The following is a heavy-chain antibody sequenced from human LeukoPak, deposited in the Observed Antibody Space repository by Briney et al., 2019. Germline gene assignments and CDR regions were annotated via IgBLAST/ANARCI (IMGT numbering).Heavy chain of an antibody. CDR2: IKPDGSEE. Sequence: GGSLRLSCAASGLTSSSHWMSWVRQAPGKGLEWVAIIKPDGSEENYVDSVKGRFTISRDNAKNSLYLQMSSLRAEDTAVYYCVTGGHYSGSWGQGSLVTVSS. J-gene: IGHJ5*02. CDR3: VTGGHYSGS. CDR1: GLTSSSHW. D-gene: IGHD3-3*01. V-gene: IGHV3-7*01.